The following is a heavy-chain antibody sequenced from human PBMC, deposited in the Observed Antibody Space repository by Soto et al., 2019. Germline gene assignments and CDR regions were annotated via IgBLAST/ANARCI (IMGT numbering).Heavy chain of an antibody. V-gene: IGHV3-30*18. CDR3: VKDGSSGWPYFYDMDV. D-gene: IGHD6-19*01. CDR2: ISYDGSNK. Sequence: GGSLRLSCAASGFTFSSYGMHWVRQAPGKGLEWVAVISYDGSNKYYADSVKGRFTIARDNSKNTLYLQMSSLRAEDTAVYYCVKDGSSGWPYFYDMDVWGQGTTVTVSS. CDR1: GFTFSSYG. J-gene: IGHJ6*02.